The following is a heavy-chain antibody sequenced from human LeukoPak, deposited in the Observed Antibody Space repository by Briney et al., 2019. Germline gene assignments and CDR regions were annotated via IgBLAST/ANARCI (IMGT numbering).Heavy chain of an antibody. D-gene: IGHD1-1*01. CDR3: ARDAATGTTYYYYGMDV. CDR2: IKQDGSEK. V-gene: IGHV3-7*03. Sequence: PGGSLRLSCAASGFTFSSYWMSWVRQAPGKGLEWVANIKQDGSEKYYVDSVKGRFTISRDNAKNSLYLQMNSLGAEDTAVYYCARDAATGTTYYYYGMDVWGKGTTVTVSS. CDR1: GFTFSSYW. J-gene: IGHJ6*04.